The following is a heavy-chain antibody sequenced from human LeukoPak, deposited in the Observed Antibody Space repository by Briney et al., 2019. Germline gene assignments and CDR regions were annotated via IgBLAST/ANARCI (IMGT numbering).Heavy chain of an antibody. V-gene: IGHV2-5*01. J-gene: IGHJ3*02. CDR3: ALAYYYDSSGYYWAAFDI. CDR2: IYWNDDK. D-gene: IGHD3-22*01. CDR1: GFSLSTSGVG. Sequence: SGPTLVKPTQTLTLTCTFSGFSLSTSGVGVGWIRQPPGKALEWLALIYWNDDKRYSPSLKSRLTITKDTSKKQVVLTMTNMDPVDTATYYCALAYYYDSSGYYWAAFDIWGQGTMVTVSS.